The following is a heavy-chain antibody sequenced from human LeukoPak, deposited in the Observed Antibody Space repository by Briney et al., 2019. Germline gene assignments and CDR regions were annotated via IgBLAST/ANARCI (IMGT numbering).Heavy chain of an antibody. CDR2: ISAYNGNT. CDR3: ARDSITIFGVDYYGMDV. D-gene: IGHD3-3*01. J-gene: IGHJ6*02. V-gene: IGHV1-18*01. Sequence: ASVKVSCKASGYTFTSYGISWVRQAPGQGLEWMGWISAYNGNTNYAQKLQGRVTMTTDTSTSTAYMELRSLRSDDTAVYYCARDSITIFGVDYYGMDVWGQGTTVTVSS. CDR1: GYTFTSYG.